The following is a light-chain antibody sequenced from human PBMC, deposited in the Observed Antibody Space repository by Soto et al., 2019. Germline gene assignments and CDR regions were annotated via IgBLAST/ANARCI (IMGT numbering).Light chain of an antibody. Sequence: DIQMTQSPSTLSASVGDRVTITCRASQIIDKWLAWYQQKPGKAPKLLIYKASSLESGVPSRFSGSGSGTEFTLTISSLQFDDFATYYCQQYNSYSRTFGQGTKVAIK. CDR3: QQYNSYSRT. J-gene: IGKJ1*01. V-gene: IGKV1-5*03. CDR1: QIIDKW. CDR2: KAS.